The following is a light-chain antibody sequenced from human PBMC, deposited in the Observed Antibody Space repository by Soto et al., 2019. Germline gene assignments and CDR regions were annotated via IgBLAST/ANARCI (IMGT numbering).Light chain of an antibody. Sequence: EIVMTQSPDSLAVSLGERATINCKSSQSVLYSSNNENYLAWYQQKPGQSPKLLIHWASTRKSGLPDRFSGSGSGTDFTLTISSLQAEDVAVYFCQQYYSTPYNFGQGTKLEIK. CDR3: QQYYSTPYN. V-gene: IGKV4-1*01. CDR1: QSVLYSSNNENY. J-gene: IGKJ2*01. CDR2: WAS.